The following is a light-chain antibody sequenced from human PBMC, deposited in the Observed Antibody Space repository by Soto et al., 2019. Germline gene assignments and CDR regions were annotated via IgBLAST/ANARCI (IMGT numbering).Light chain of an antibody. CDR3: QHYHNWPPGT. CDR2: GAS. CDR1: QSVSSN. Sequence: EIVMTQSPATLSVSPGERATLSCRASQSVSSNLAWYQQKPGQTPRLLIYGASTSATGIPARFSGSGSGTEFTLTISSLQSGDFAVYYCQHYHNWPPGTFGQGTKVEIK. V-gene: IGKV3-15*01. J-gene: IGKJ1*01.